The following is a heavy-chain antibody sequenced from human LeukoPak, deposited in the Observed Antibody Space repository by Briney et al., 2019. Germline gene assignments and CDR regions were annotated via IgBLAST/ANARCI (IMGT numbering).Heavy chain of an antibody. V-gene: IGHV3-21*01. Sequence: GGSLRLSCAASGFTFSSYSMNWVRQAPGKGLEWVSSISSSSGYIYYADSVKGRFTISRDNAKNSLYLQMNSLRAEDTAVYYCARDLSYCSSTSCPFDYWGQGTLVTVSS. CDR3: ARDLSYCSSTSCPFDY. D-gene: IGHD2-2*01. CDR2: ISSSSGYI. CDR1: GFTFSSYS. J-gene: IGHJ4*02.